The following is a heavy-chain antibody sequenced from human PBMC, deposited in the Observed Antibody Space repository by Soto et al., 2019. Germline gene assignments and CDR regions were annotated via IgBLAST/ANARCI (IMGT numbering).Heavy chain of an antibody. CDR2: IYSSGST. D-gene: IGHD6-13*01. CDR1: VGSIINYY. V-gene: IGHV4-4*07. CDR3: ARQTTYSSSWYDY. J-gene: IGHJ4*02. Sequence: SETLSLTCTFSVGSIINYYWTWIRQPAGKGLEWIGRIYSSGSTNYNSSLKSRVTMSVDTSKNQFSLKLTSVTAADTAVYYCARQTTYSSSWYDYWGQGTLVTVSS.